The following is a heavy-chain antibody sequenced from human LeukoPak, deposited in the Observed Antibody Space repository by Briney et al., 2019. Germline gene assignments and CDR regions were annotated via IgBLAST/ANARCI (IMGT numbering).Heavy chain of an antibody. CDR2: ISVYNGNT. J-gene: IGHJ4*02. Sequence: GASVKVSCKGSGYTFTSYGITWVRQAPGQGLEWMGWISVYNGNTNYAQKLQGRVTMTTDTSTSTAYMELRSLRSDDTAIYYCARDREAAGQKLTDYWGQGTLVTVSS. D-gene: IGHD6-13*01. CDR1: GYTFTSYG. CDR3: ARDREAAGQKLTDY. V-gene: IGHV1-18*01.